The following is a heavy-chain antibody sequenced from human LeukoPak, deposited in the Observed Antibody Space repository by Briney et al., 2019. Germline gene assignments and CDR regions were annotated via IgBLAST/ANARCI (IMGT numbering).Heavy chain of an antibody. CDR2: ISDSGGST. D-gene: IGHD3-3*01. CDR1: GFTFTSYA. V-gene: IGHV3-23*01. CDR3: AKEGRFLEWSDAFDY. Sequence: GGSLRLSCAASGFTFTSYAMSWVRQAPGKGLEWVSAISDSGGSTYYADSVKGRFTISRDNSKNTLYLQMDSLRAEDTAVYYCAKEGRFLEWSDAFDYWGQGTLVTVSS. J-gene: IGHJ4*02.